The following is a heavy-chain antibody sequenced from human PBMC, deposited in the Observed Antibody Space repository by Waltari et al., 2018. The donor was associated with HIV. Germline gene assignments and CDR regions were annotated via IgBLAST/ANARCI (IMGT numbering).Heavy chain of an antibody. Sequence: QVQLVESGGGVVQPGRSLRLSCAASGFTFSSYGMHWVRQAPGKGVELVAVRSYDGSNKYYADAVKGRFTISRDNSKNTLYLQMNSLGAEDTAVYYCAKGKQWLVRGWGQGTLVTVSS. J-gene: IGHJ4*02. D-gene: IGHD6-19*01. CDR1: GFTFSSYG. CDR3: AKGKQWLVRG. CDR2: RSYDGSNK. V-gene: IGHV3-30*18.